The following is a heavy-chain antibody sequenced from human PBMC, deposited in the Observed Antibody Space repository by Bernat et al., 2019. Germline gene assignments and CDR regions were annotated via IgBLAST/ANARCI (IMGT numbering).Heavy chain of an antibody. CDR3: TTGATH. CDR1: GFTFSEAW. CDR2: VKSKIDGGTI. D-gene: IGHD1-26*01. J-gene: IGHJ4*02. Sequence: EAQLVESGGGLVKPGGSLRLSCAASGFTFSEAWMYWVRQAPGKGLEWVARVKSKIDGGTIDYAAPVKGRFTISRDDLRSTLYLQMNSLKTEGTAVYYCTTGATHWGQGTLVTVSS. V-gene: IGHV3-15*01.